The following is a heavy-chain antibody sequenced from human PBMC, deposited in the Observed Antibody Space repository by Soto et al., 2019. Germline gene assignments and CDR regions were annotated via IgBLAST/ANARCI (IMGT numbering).Heavy chain of an antibody. CDR3: ARGVSLRSSSSGGWEYYFDY. J-gene: IGHJ4*02. Sequence: ASVKVSCKASGYTFTSYDINWVRQATGQGLEWMGWMNPNSGNTGYAQKFQGRVTMTRNTSISTAYMELSSLRSEDTAVYYCARGVSLRSSSSGGWEYYFDYWGQGTLVTVSS. D-gene: IGHD6-6*01. CDR2: MNPNSGNT. CDR1: GYTFTSYD. V-gene: IGHV1-8*01.